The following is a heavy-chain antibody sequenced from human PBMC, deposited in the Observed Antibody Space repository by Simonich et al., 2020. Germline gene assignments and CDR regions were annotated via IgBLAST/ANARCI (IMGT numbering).Heavy chain of an antibody. D-gene: IGHD7-27*01. V-gene: IGHV1-2*06. CDR1: GYTFTGYY. J-gene: IGHJ4*02. CDR2: INPNRGGT. Sequence: QVQLVQSGAEVKKPGASVKVSCKASGYTFTGYYMHWVRQAPGQGREWRGRINPNRGGTNYAQKFQGRVTMTRETSISTAYMELSRLRSDDTAVYYCASGWDWGFSHMSDYWGQGTLVTVSS. CDR3: ASGWDWGFSHMSDY.